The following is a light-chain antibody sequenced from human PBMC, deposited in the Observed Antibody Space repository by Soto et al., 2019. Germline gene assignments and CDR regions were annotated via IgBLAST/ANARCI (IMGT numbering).Light chain of an antibody. CDR1: TSDVGAYNF. CDR3: SSYTNNIIPYV. Sequence: QSALTQPASMSGSRGQSITISYTGTTSDVGAYNFVSWYQQHPGKGPKLLIYDVTSRPSGVSSRFSGSKSGNTASLTISGLQAEDEADYYCSSYTNNIIPYVFGTGTKLTVL. CDR2: DVT. J-gene: IGLJ1*01. V-gene: IGLV2-14*03.